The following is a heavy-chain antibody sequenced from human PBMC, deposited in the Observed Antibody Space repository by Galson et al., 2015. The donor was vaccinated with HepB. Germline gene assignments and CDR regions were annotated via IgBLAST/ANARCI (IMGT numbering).Heavy chain of an antibody. CDR1: GYTFTSYG. V-gene: IGHV1-18*01. CDR3: ARDRRECTTARCFNFHYYGVDV. D-gene: IGHD2-2*01. Sequence: SVKVSCKASGYTFTSYGISWVRQAPGQGLEWMGWISAHNGITNYAQKVQGRVTMTTDKSKNQFSLRLNSVTAADAAVYYCARDRRECTTARCFNFHYYGVDVWGQGTTVAVSS. J-gene: IGHJ6*02. CDR2: ISAHNGIT.